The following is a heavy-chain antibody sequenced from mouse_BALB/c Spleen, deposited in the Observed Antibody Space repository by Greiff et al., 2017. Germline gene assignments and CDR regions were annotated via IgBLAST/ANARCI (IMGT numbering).Heavy chain of an antibody. CDR1: GFTFSSYT. J-gene: IGHJ4*01. V-gene: IGHV5-6-4*01. CDR2: ISSGGSYT. CDR3: TREGGDYYAMDY. Sequence: EVKLVESGGGLVKPGGSLKLSCAASGFTFSSYTMSWVRQTPEKRLEWVATISSGGSYTYYPDSVKGRFTISRDNAKNTLYLQMSSLKSEDTAMYYCTREGGDYYAMDYWGQGTSVTVSS.